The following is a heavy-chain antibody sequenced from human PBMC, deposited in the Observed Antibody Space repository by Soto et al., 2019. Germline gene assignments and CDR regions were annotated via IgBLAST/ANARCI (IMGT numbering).Heavy chain of an antibody. Sequence: SETLSLTCTVSGGSISSGGYYWSWVRQPPGEGLEWIGEIQHGGSTNYNPSLESRVSISVDRSNNQFSLNLTSVTAADTAVYYCATTLYFEDATEDSVHSWGPGLLVTVSS. CDR3: ATTLYFEDATEDSVHS. D-gene: IGHD2-21*01. CDR2: IQHGGST. V-gene: IGHV4-39*07. J-gene: IGHJ4*02. CDR1: GGSISSGGYY.